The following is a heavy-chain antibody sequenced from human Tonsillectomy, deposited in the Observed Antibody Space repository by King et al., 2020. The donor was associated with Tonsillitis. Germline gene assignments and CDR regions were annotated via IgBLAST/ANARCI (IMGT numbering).Heavy chain of an antibody. J-gene: IGHJ4*02. V-gene: IGHV3-7*04. CDR3: ARDQGYSSFDY. D-gene: IGHD2-21*01. CDR2: TKPDGSEK. Sequence: VQLVESGGGLVQPGGTLRLSCAASGFTFSTSWMTWVRQAPGKGLEWVATTKPDGSEKWYVDSVKGRFTISRDNAKNSLYLQMNSLRAEDTAVYYCARDQGYSSFDYWGQGTLVTVSS. CDR1: GFTFSTSW.